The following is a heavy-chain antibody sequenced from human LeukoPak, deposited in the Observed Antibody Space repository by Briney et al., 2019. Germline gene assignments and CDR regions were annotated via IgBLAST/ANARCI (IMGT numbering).Heavy chain of an antibody. CDR2: IYTSGST. CDR3: ARRGWGHYFDY. D-gene: IGHD3-16*01. V-gene: IGHV4-59*10. J-gene: IGHJ4*02. CDR1: GGSFSGYY. Sequence: PSETLSLTCAVYGGSFSGYYWSWIRQPAGKGLEWIGRIYTSGSTNYNPSLKSRVTMSVDTSKNQFSLKLSSVTAADTAVYYCARRGWGHYFDYWGQGTLVTVSS.